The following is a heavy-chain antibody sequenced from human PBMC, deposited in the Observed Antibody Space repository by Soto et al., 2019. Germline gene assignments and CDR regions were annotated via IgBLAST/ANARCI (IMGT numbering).Heavy chain of an antibody. Sequence: EVQLWESGGGLVQPGGSPRLSCAASGFTFSSYAMSWVRQAPGKGLEWVSVVRGSGSSTYYADSVKGRFTISRDNSKNTLYLQMNSLRADDTAVYYCAKVVQWLALDYWGQGTLVTVSS. V-gene: IGHV3-23*01. CDR2: VRGSGSST. CDR3: AKVVQWLALDY. CDR1: GFTFSSYA. J-gene: IGHJ4*02. D-gene: IGHD6-19*01.